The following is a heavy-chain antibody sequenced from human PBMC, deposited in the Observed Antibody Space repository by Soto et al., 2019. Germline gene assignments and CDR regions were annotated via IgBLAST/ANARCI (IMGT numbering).Heavy chain of an antibody. CDR3: AREYTYGSTFFDC. V-gene: IGHV4-31*03. CDR1: GGSISSAAYY. CDR2: ISHSGST. Sequence: QVQLQESGPGLVKPSQTLSLTCTVSGGSISSAAYYWSWIRQHPGKGLEWIGYISHSGSTYYTPSLKSRVILSADTSKNQFPLNLTSVTAADTAVYYCAREYTYGSTFFDCWGQGDLVTVSS. J-gene: IGHJ4*02. D-gene: IGHD5-18*01.